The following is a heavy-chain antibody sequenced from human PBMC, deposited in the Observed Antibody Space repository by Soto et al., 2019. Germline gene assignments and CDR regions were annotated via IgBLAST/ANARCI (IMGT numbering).Heavy chain of an antibody. V-gene: IGHV3-30-3*01. D-gene: IGHD3-3*01. Sequence: QVQLVESGGGVVQSGRSLRLSCAASGFTFSSYAMHWVRQAPGKGLEWVAVISYDGSNKYYADSVKGRFTISRDNSKNTLYLQMNSLRAEDTAVYYCARDPRFLEGGSFDYWGQGTLVTVSS. J-gene: IGHJ4*02. CDR1: GFTFSSYA. CDR3: ARDPRFLEGGSFDY. CDR2: ISYDGSNK.